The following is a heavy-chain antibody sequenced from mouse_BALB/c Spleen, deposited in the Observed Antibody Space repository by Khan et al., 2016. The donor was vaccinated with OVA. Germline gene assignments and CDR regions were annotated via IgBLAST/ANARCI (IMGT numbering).Heavy chain of an antibody. J-gene: IGHJ4*01. D-gene: IGHD1-1*02. CDR2: INPYTGET. CDR3: ARVWYNGITDC. Sequence: QIQLVQSGPELKKPGATVQISCKASGFTFTNYGMHWVKQAPGKGLKWMGWINPYTGETTFADNFKGRFAFSLETSASTAYLQLNSLKNEDTATYYCARVWYNGITDCWGQGTSVTVSS. V-gene: IGHV9-3-1*01. CDR1: GFTFTNYG.